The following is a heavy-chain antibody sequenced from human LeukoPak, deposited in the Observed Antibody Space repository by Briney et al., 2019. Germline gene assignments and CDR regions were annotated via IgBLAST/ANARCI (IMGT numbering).Heavy chain of an antibody. D-gene: IGHD6-13*01. CDR2: ISSSSSTI. CDR3: ARGAGIAAAGIGGDY. J-gene: IGHJ4*02. V-gene: IGHV3-48*04. Sequence: GGSLRLSCVASGFTFSSYSMNWVRQAPGKGLEWVSYISSSSSTIYYADSVKGRFTISRDNAKNSLYLHMNSLRAEDTAVYYCARGAGIAAAGIGGDYRGQGTLVTVSS. CDR1: GFTFSSYS.